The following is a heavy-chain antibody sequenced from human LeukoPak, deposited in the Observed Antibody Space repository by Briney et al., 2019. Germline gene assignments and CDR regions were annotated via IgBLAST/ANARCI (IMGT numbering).Heavy chain of an antibody. Sequence: SVKVSCKASGFTFTSSAMQWVRQARGQRLEWIGWIVVGSGNTNYAQKFQERVTITRDMSTSTAYMELSSLRSEDTAVYYCAAAIRYFDWLSSPHAFDIWGQGTMVTVSS. CDR2: IVVGSGNT. V-gene: IGHV1-58*02. CDR1: GFTFTSSA. J-gene: IGHJ3*02. D-gene: IGHD3-9*01. CDR3: AAAIRYFDWLSSPHAFDI.